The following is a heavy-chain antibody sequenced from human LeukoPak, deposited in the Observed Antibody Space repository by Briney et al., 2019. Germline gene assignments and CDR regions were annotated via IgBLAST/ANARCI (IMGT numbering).Heavy chain of an antibody. CDR1: GGSFSGYY. J-gene: IGHJ4*02. Sequence: KPSETLSLTCAVYGGSFSGYYWSWIRQPPGKGLEWIGEINHSGSTNYNPSLKSRVTMSVDTSKNQFSLKLSSVTAADTAVYYCARASPRVYSYGQRKYYFDYWGQGTLVTVSS. CDR3: ARASPRVYSYGQRKYYFDY. V-gene: IGHV4-34*01. CDR2: INHSGST. D-gene: IGHD5-18*01.